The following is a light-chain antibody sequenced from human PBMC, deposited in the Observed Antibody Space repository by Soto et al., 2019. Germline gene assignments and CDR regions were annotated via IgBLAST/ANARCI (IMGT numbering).Light chain of an antibody. CDR2: GAS. J-gene: IGKJ3*01. V-gene: IGKV3-20*01. CDR3: QQYGSSPLFT. CDR1: QSVSSSY. Sequence: EIVLTQSPGTLSLSPGERATLYCRASQSVSSSYLAWYQQKPGQAPRLLIDGASSRATGIPDRFSGSGSGTDFTLTISRLEPEDFAVYYCQQYGSSPLFTFGPGTKVDIK.